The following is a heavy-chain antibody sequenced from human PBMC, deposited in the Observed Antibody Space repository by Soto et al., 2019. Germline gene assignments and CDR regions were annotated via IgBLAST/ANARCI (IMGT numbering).Heavy chain of an antibody. V-gene: IGHV1-69*06. J-gene: IGHJ6*02. D-gene: IGHD1-26*01. CDR3: ARSSGTYPPSRYYYGLDV. Sequence: QVELVQSGAEVKKPGSSVKVSCQASEDTFRNYAISWVRQAPGQGLEWMGGIIPIFGTANYAQKFQGRVTITADTSTNTAYLELRSLKSGDTAVFYCARSSGTYPPSRYYYGLDVWGQGTTVTVSS. CDR2: IIPIFGTA. CDR1: EDTFRNYA.